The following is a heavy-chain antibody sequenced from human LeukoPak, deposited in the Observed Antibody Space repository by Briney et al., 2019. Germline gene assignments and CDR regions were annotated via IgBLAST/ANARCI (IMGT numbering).Heavy chain of an antibody. D-gene: IGHD4-23*01. V-gene: IGHV4-39*01. J-gene: IGHJ3*02. Sequence: SETLSLTCTVSGGSLSSSSYYWGWIRQPPGKGLEWIGSIYYSGSTYYNPSLKSRVTISVDTSKNQFSLKLSSVTAADTAVYYCARPLATVGKKDAFDIWGQGTMVTVSS. CDR3: ARPLATVGKKDAFDI. CDR2: IYYSGST. CDR1: GGSLSSSSYY.